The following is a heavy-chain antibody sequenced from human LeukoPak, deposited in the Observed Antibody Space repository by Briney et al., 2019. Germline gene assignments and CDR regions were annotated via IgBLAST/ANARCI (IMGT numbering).Heavy chain of an antibody. D-gene: IGHD3-22*01. CDR2: IKQDGSEK. CDR1: GFTFSSYW. J-gene: IGHJ4*02. V-gene: IGHV3-7*01. Sequence: GGSLRLSCAASGFTFSSYWMSWVRQAPGKGLEWVANIKQDGSEKYYVDSVKGRFTISRDNAKSSLYLQMNSLRAEDTAVYYCARADYYDSSGYYSLFDYWGQGTLVTVSS. CDR3: ARADYYDSSGYYSLFDY.